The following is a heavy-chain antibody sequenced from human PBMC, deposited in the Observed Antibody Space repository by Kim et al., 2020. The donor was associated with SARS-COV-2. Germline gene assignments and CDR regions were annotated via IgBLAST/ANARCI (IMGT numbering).Heavy chain of an antibody. J-gene: IGHJ4*02. V-gene: IGHV1-3*01. CDR3: ARGGAITMVRGVSDY. D-gene: IGHD3-10*01. Sequence: QKVQGRVTITRDTSASTAYMELSSLRSEDTAVYYCARGGAITMVRGVSDYWGQGTLVTVSS.